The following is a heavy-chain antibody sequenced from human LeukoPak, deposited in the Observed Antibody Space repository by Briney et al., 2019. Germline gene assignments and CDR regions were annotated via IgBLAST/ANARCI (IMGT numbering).Heavy chain of an antibody. CDR1: EFTFDNYA. CDR3: ARGIGLGGYDVKIDY. D-gene: IGHD5-12*01. Sequence: PGGSLRLSCAASEFTFDNYAMSWVRQAPGKGLEWVSVISGSGYYSYYADSVKGRFTVSRDNSKNTLYLQMNSLRAEDTAVYYCARGIGLGGYDVKIDYWGQGTLVTVSS. V-gene: IGHV3-23*01. CDR2: ISGSGYYS. J-gene: IGHJ4*02.